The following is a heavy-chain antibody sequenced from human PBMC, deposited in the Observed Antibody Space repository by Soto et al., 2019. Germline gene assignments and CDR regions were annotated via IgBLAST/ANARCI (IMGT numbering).Heavy chain of an antibody. Sequence: PSETLSLTCTVSGGSISGGVGGLYYWSWIRQPPGKGLEWIGYIYDSGSTYYNPSLKSRVARSVDTSKNQFSLRLSSVTAADTAVYYCAREVIPLTTDWYFDLWGRGTLVTVSS. CDR3: AREVIPLTTDWYFDL. CDR1: GGSISGGVGGLYY. V-gene: IGHV4-30-4*01. D-gene: IGHD4-17*01. J-gene: IGHJ2*01. CDR2: IYDSGST.